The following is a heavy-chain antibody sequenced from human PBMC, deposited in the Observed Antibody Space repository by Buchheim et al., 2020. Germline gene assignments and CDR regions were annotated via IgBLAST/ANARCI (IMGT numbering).Heavy chain of an antibody. D-gene: IGHD2-2*01. Sequence: QVQLQQWGAGLLKPSETLSLTCAVYGGSFSGYYWSWIRQPPGKGLEWIGEINHSGSTNYNPSLKSLVTISVDTSKNQFSLKLSSVTAADTAVYYCARASIVVVPAAILFSYYYGMDVWGQGTT. CDR2: INHSGST. CDR3: ARASIVVVPAAILFSYYYGMDV. J-gene: IGHJ6*02. CDR1: GGSFSGYY. V-gene: IGHV4-34*01.